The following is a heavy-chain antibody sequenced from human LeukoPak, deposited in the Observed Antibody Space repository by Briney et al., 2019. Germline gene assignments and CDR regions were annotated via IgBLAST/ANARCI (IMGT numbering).Heavy chain of an antibody. D-gene: IGHD6-13*01. CDR3: TRGSPGYSSSWLAF. Sequence: GGSLRLSCAASGFTLSSYAMSWVRQSPGKGLVWVSRINSDGSSRSYADYVKGRFTISRDDAKNTLYLQMSSLRVDDTAIYYCTRGSPGYSSSWLAFWGQGILVTAYS. J-gene: IGHJ1*01. CDR2: INSDGSSR. CDR1: GFTLSSYA. V-gene: IGHV3-74*01.